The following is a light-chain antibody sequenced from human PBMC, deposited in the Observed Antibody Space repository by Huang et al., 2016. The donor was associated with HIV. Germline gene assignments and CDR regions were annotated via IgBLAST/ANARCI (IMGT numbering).Light chain of an antibody. V-gene: IGKV3-15*01. J-gene: IGKJ4*01. Sequence: EIVMTQSPVTLSVSPGERVTLSCRASQSLYTNLAWYQQKPGRSPRVLIYGASTRAADIPARFSGRGSGTEFTLTISSLESEDLAVYYCQQYNDWPLTFGGGTTVEI. CDR3: QQYNDWPLT. CDR2: GAS. CDR1: QSLYTN.